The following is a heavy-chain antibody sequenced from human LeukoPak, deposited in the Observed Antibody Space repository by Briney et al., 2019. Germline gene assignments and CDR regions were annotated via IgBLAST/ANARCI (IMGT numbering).Heavy chain of an antibody. J-gene: IGHJ4*02. Sequence: ASLNVSCKAYGCTFSRYAISWVRQAPGQGLEWMGGIIPIFGTANYAQKFQGRVTITADESTSTAYMELSSLRSEDTAVYYCARDSRSTGGSYFDYWGQGTLVTVSS. D-gene: IGHD3-10*01. CDR3: ARDSRSTGGSYFDY. CDR1: GCTFSRYA. V-gene: IGHV1-69*01. CDR2: IIPIFGTA.